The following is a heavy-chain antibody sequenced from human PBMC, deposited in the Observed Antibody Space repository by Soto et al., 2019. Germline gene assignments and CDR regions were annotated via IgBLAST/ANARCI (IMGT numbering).Heavy chain of an antibody. J-gene: IGHJ4*02. CDR2: IYHSGTA. V-gene: IGHV4-31*03. CDR1: GGSISSGGYY. D-gene: IGHD3-10*01. CDR3: ARLVRGGNSVLRGGEELDC. Sequence: SETLSLTCSISGGSISSGGYYWNWIRQRPGRGLEWIGSIYHSGTAYYSPSLKSRTALSVDTSKNQFSLRLSSVTAADTAVYFCARLVRGGNSVLRGGEELDCWGQGLMVTVSS.